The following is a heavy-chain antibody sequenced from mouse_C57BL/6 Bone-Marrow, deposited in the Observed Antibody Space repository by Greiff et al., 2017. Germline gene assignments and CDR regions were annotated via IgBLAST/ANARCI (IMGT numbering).Heavy chain of an antibody. CDR2: IWWDDDK. CDR3: ARNGGSSYGGPWFAY. V-gene: IGHV8-8*01. CDR1: GFSLSTFGMG. Sequence: QVTLKESGPGILQPSQTLSLTCSFSGFSLSTFGMGVGWIRQPSGKGLEWLAHIWWDDDKYYNPALKSRLTISTDTSENQVFLKIAKVDTADTATYYCARNGGSSYGGPWFAYWGQGTLVTVSA. J-gene: IGHJ3*01. D-gene: IGHD1-1*01.